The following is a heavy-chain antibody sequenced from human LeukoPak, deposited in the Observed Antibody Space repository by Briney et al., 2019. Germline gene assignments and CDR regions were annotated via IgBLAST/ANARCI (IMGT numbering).Heavy chain of an antibody. V-gene: IGHV1-8*01. J-gene: IGHJ4*02. Sequence: ASLKVSCKTSGDTFTSYDINCVRQATAQVLEWIGCMNPNSGNTGYAQKFQGRVTMTRNTSISTAYMELSSLRSEDTAVYYCARGFTSNSFGELLGWWGQGTLVTVSS. D-gene: IGHD3-10*01. CDR3: ARGFTSNSFGELLGW. CDR1: GDTFTSYD. CDR2: MNPNSGNT.